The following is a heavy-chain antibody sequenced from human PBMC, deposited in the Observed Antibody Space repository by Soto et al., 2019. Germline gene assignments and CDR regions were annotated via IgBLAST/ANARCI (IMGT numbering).Heavy chain of an antibody. D-gene: IGHD5-18*01. V-gene: IGHV6-1*01. CDR3: ARDRIQLWFRSYYYYGMDV. J-gene: IGHJ6*02. CDR2: TYYRSKWYN. Sequence: SQTRSLTFAISGDSVSSNSSAWNCISQSPSRGLEWLGRTYYRSKWYNDYAVSVKSRITINPDTSKNQFSLQLNSVTPEDTAVYYCARDRIQLWFRSYYYYGMDVWGQGTTVTVSS. CDR1: GDSVSSNSSA.